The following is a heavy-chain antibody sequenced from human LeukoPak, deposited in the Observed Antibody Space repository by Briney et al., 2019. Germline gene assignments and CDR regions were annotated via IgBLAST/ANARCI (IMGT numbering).Heavy chain of an antibody. CDR1: GGSFSGYY. CDR3: ARGQDIVLMVYAPFDY. CDR2: INHSGST. D-gene: IGHD2-8*01. J-gene: IGHJ4*02. V-gene: IGHV4-34*01. Sequence: SETLSLTCAVYGGSFSGYYWSWIRQPPGKGLEWIGEINHSGSTNYNPSLKSRVTISVDTSKNQFSLKLSSVTAADTAVYYCARGQDIVLMVYAPFDYWGQGTLVTVSS.